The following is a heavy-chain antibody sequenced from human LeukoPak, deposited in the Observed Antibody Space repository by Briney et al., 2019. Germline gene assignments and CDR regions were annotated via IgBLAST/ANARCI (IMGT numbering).Heavy chain of an antibody. CDR2: IYYSGST. CDR3: ASRYCSSTSCPFDY. V-gene: IGHV4-39*01. J-gene: IGHJ4*02. D-gene: IGHD2-2*01. Sequence: SETLSLTCTVSGGSISSSSYYWGWIRQPPGKGLEWIGSIYYSGSTYYNPSLKSRVTISVDTSKNQFSLKLSSATAADTAVYYCASRYCSSTSCPFDYWGQGTLVTVSS. CDR1: GGSISSSSYY.